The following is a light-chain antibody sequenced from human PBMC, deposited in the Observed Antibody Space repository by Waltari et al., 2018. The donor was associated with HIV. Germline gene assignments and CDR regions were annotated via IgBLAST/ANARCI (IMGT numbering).Light chain of an antibody. CDR1: SGDVGGYNY. V-gene: IGLV2-11*01. CDR3: CSYAGSVTFVV. J-gene: IGLJ2*01. CDR2: DVS. Sequence: QSALTQPRSVSGSPGQSVTISCTGSSGDVGGYNYVSWYQQHPGKAPTLIISDVSTRPSGVPARFSGSKSGNTASLTIFGLQAEDEADYYCCSYAGSVTFVVFGGGTKVTVV.